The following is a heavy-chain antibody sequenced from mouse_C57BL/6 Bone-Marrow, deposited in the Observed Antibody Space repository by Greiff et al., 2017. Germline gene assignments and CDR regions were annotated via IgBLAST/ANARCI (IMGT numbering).Heavy chain of an antibody. CDR2: IHPNSGST. D-gene: IGHD1-1*01. Sequence: VQLQQPGAELVKPGASVKLSCTASGYTFTSYWMHWVKQRPGQGLEWIGMIHPNSGSTNYNEKFKSKSTLTVDKSSSTAYMRLSSLTSEDSAVYYCARWPSYSGSSYFFDYCGQGTTLTVAS. J-gene: IGHJ2*01. CDR3: ARWPSYSGSSYFFDY. CDR1: GYTFTSYW. V-gene: IGHV1-64*01.